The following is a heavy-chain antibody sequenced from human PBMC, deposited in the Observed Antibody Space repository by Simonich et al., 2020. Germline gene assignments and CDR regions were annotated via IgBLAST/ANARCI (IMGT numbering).Heavy chain of an antibody. Sequence: QVQLVESGGGVVQPGRSLRLSCAASGFTFSSYGMHWVRQAPGKGLGCGAVIGYEGSNKYYAESVKGRFTISRENSKNTLYLQMNSLRAEDTAVYYCARERAAAGEAFDYWGQGTLVTVSS. CDR1: GFTFSSYG. J-gene: IGHJ4*02. D-gene: IGHD6-13*01. V-gene: IGHV3-33*01. CDR3: ARERAAAGEAFDY. CDR2: IGYEGSNK.